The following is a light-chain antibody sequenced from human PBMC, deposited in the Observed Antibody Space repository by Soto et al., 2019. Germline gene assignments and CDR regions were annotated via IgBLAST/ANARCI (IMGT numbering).Light chain of an antibody. V-gene: IGKV1-33*01. CDR3: QQYDNLPTT. Sequence: IQMSQSPSSLSAAVGDRVTITYQASQDITKSLNWYQQKPGKAPNLLIYDASNLEAGVPLRFSGSGSGTDFTFTISSLQPEDIATYYCQQYDNLPTTFGQGTRLEIK. CDR2: DAS. CDR1: QDITKS. J-gene: IGKJ5*01.